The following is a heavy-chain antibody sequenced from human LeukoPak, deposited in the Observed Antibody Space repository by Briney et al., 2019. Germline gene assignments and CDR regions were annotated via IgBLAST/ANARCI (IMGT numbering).Heavy chain of an antibody. CDR2: ISYDGSNK. D-gene: IGHD6-19*01. V-gene: IGHV3-30*18. CDR3: AKKLDSSGPLENYYGMDV. Sequence: GRSLRLSCAASGFTFSSYGMHWVRQAPGKGLEWVAVISYDGSNKYYADSVKGRFTISRDNSKNTLYLQMNSLRAEDTAVYYCAKKLDSSGPLENYYGMDVWGQRNTVHVLS. CDR1: GFTFSSYG. J-gene: IGHJ6*01.